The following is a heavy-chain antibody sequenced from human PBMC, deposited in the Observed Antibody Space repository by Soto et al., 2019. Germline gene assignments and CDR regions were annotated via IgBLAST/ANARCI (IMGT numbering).Heavy chain of an antibody. D-gene: IGHD2-21*02. V-gene: IGHV4-39*01. CDR3: ATFVVPASRNTDFDF. J-gene: IGHJ4*02. CDR2: IYYSGTT. Sequence: SETLSLTCTVSPGSISTSNYYWGWVRQPPGKGLDWIGNIYYSGTTYYNPSLKSRVTISVDTSKNQFSLKLNSVTAADTSVYYCATFVVPASRNTDFDFLDPGTLVTASS. CDR1: PGSISTSNYY.